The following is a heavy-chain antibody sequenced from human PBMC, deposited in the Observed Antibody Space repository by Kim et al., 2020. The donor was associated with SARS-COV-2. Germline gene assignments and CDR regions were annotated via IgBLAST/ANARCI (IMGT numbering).Heavy chain of an antibody. J-gene: IGHJ4*02. V-gene: IGHV1-46*01. D-gene: IGHD1-26*01. CDR2: INPSGAGT. CDR3: APEVPRSYHFDY. Sequence: ASVKVSCKASGYTFTSYYIHWVRQAPGQGLEWMGLINPSGAGTTYAQKFQGRVTMTRDTSTSTVYMELSSLRSDDTAVYYCAPEVPRSYHFDYWGQGTLVTVSS. CDR1: GYTFTSYY.